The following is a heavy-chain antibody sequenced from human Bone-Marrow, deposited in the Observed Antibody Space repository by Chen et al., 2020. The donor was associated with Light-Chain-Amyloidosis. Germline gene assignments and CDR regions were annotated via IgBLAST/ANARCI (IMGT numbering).Heavy chain of an antibody. J-gene: IGHJ4*02. CDR1: GYTFPNYW. Sequence: EVQLEQSGPEVKKPGESLKISCKGPGYTFPNYWIGWVRQMPGKGLEWMGVISPYDSDARYSPSFEGQVTISADKSITTAYLQWRSLKASDTAMYYCARRRDGYNFDYWGQGTLVTVSS. CDR2: ISPYDSDA. V-gene: IGHV5-51*01. D-gene: IGHD5-12*01. CDR3: ARRRDGYNFDY.